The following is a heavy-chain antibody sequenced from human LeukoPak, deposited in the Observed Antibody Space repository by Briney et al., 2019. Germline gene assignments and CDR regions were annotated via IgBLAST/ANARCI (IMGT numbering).Heavy chain of an antibody. J-gene: IGHJ5*02. CDR3: ATGDYSYGHH. D-gene: IGHD5-18*01. CDR2: FKGDGNSL. CDR1: GFTFSNYW. Sequence: GGSLRLSCAASGFTFSNYWMHWVRQAPGKGLVWVSRFKGDGNSLSYAAAVKGRFTMSTDNAKKTFYLQMNSLRAEDKAVYYRATGDYSYGHHWGQGTLVTVSS. V-gene: IGHV3-74*01.